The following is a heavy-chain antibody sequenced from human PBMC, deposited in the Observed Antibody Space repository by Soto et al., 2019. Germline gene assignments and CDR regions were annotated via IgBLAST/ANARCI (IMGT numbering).Heavy chain of an antibody. V-gene: IGHV4-59*01. CDR3: ARGPTLHYDFWSGHPGYYMDV. CDR1: GGSISSYY. CDR2: IYYSGST. D-gene: IGHD3-3*01. J-gene: IGHJ6*03. Sequence: SETLSLTCTVSGGSISSYYWSWIRQPPGKGLEWIGYIYYSGSTNYNPSLKSRVTISVDTSKNQFSLKLSSVTAADTAVYYCARGPTLHYDFWSGHPGYYMDVWGKGTTVTVSS.